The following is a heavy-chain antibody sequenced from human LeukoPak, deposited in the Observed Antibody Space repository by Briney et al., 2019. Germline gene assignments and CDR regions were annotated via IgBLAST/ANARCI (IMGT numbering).Heavy chain of an antibody. Sequence: PGGSLRLSCAASGFTFSSYAMSWVRQAPGKGLEWVSAISGSGGSTYYADSVKGRFTISRDNAKNSLYLQMNSLRAEGTAVHYCARDGVRGMGIGLEVSDYWGQGTLVTVSS. J-gene: IGHJ4*02. CDR1: GFTFSSYA. CDR3: ARDGVRGMGIGLEVSDY. CDR2: ISGSGGST. V-gene: IGHV3-23*01. D-gene: IGHD3-16*01.